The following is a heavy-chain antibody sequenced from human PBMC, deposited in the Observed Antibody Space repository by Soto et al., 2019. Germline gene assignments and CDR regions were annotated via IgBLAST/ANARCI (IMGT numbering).Heavy chain of an antibody. Sequence: ASVKVSFKASGYTFTSYGISWVRQAPGQGLEWMGWISAYNGNTNYAQKLQGRVTMTTDTSTSTAYMELRSLRSDDTAVYYCARSLYGDYSEYFQHWGQGTLVTVSS. CDR2: ISAYNGNT. J-gene: IGHJ1*01. CDR1: GYTFTSYG. CDR3: ARSLYGDYSEYFQH. D-gene: IGHD4-17*01. V-gene: IGHV1-18*01.